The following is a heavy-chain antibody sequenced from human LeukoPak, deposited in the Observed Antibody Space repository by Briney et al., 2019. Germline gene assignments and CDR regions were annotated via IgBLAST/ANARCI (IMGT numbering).Heavy chain of an antibody. D-gene: IGHD2-21*01. J-gene: IGHJ6*02. CDR1: GFTFTSSA. CDR3: ARRSHPQIYWGGAYYYGMDV. CDR2: IVVGSGNT. V-gene: IGHV1-58*02. Sequence: SVKVSCKASGFTFTSSAMQWVRQARGQRLEWIGWIVVGSGNTNYAQKFQERVTITRDMSTSTAYMELSSLRSEDTAVYYCARRSHPQIYWGGAYYYGMDVWGQGTTVTVSS.